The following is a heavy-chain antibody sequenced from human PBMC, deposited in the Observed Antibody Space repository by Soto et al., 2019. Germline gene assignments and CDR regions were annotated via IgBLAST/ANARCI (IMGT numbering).Heavy chain of an antibody. J-gene: IGHJ4*02. V-gene: IGHV3-53*01. CDR2: IYSGGDP. Sequence: VGSLRLSCAASGFSVSGNYMSWVRQAPGKGLEWVSLIYSGGDPYYADSVKGRFTLSRDNSKNMLYLQMNSLRAEDTAVYHCARGPKSDCWGQGTLVTVSS. CDR3: ARGPKSDC. CDR1: GFSVSGNY.